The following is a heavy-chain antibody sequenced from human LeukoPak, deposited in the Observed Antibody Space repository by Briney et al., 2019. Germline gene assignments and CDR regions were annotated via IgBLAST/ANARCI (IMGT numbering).Heavy chain of an antibody. CDR2: IYYSGST. V-gene: IGHV4-39*07. D-gene: IGHD3-10*01. CDR1: GGSISSSSYY. CDR3: ARDLDYGSGSYYNVDFDY. J-gene: IGHJ4*02. Sequence: SETLSLTCTVSGGSISSSSYYWGCIRQPPGKGLECIGSIYYSGSTYCNPSLKSRVTISVDTSKNQFSLKLSSVTAADTAVYYCARDLDYGSGSYYNVDFDYWGQGTLVTVSS.